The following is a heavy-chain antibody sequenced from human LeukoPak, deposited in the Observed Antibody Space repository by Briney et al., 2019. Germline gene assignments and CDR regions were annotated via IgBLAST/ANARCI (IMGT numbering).Heavy chain of an antibody. CDR1: GGSISSYY. D-gene: IGHD3-22*01. Sequence: SETLSLICTVSGGSISSYYWSWIRQPPGNGLEWIGNIYYSGSTNYNPSLKSRVTISVDTSKNQFSLKLSSVTAADTAVYYCTRGSIAYYYMDVWGKGTTVTISS. J-gene: IGHJ6*03. CDR2: IYYSGST. CDR3: TRGSIAYYYMDV. V-gene: IGHV4-59*01.